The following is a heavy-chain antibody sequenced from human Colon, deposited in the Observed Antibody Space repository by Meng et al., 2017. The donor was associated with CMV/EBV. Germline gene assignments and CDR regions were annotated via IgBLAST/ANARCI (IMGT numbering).Heavy chain of an antibody. V-gene: IGHV1-18*01. D-gene: IGHD1-26*01. CDR3: VRESQSGSYIYLQH. Sequence: QVLLVKSGAAVKKPGASVKVSCKASGYTFTNYGISWVRQAPGQGLEWMGWISAYTGDTYYAQKFQGRVTMTTDTSTSTAYMELRSLRSDDTAVYYCVRESQSGSYIYLQHWGQGTLVTVSS. CDR2: ISAYTGDT. J-gene: IGHJ1*01. CDR1: GYTFTNYG.